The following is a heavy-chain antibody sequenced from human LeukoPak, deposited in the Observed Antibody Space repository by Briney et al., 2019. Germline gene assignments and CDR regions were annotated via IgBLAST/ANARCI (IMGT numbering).Heavy chain of an antibody. V-gene: IGHV3-23*01. CDR2: ISGSGGST. CDR3: AKRPNCSSTSCYGANWFDP. Sequence: GGSLRLSCAASGFTFSSYAMSWVRQAPGKGLEWVSAISGSGGSTYYADSVKGRFTISRDNSKNTLYPQMNSLRAEDTAVYYCAKRPNCSSTSCYGANWFDPWGQGTLVTVSS. D-gene: IGHD2-2*01. J-gene: IGHJ5*02. CDR1: GFTFSSYA.